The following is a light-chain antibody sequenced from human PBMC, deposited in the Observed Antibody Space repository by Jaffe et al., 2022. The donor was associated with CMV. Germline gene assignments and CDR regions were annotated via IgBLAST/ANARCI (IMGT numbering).Light chain of an antibody. J-gene: IGLJ2*01. CDR1: ALPKQF. V-gene: IGLV3-25*03. Sequence: SYELTQPPSVSVSPGQTATITCSGDALPKQFVYWYQQRPGQAPVMVMYKDTERPSGIPERFSGSTSGTMVTLTISGVQAEDEADYYCQSADSSGSYVIFGRGTKLTVL. CDR3: QSADSSGSYVI. CDR2: KDT.